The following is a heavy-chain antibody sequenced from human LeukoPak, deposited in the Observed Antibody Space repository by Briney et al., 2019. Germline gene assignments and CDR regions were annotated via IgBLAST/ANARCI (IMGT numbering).Heavy chain of an antibody. CDR1: GYSISSGYY. CDR2: IYHSGST. J-gene: IGHJ4*02. CDR3: ARDADFHFDY. V-gene: IGHV4-38-2*02. Sequence: PSETLSLTCTVSGYSISSGYYWGWIRQPPGKGLEWIGSIYHSGSTYYNPSLKSRVTISVDTSKNQFSLKLSSVTAADTAVYYCARDADFHFDYWGQRTLVTVSS.